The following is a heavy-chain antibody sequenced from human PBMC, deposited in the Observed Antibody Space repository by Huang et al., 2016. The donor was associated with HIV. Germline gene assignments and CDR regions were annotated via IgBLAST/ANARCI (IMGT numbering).Heavy chain of an antibody. CDR3: ARGYSYGYSRDYFDY. J-gene: IGHJ4*02. CDR1: GLIFNNYA. V-gene: IGHV3-30*03. CDR2: ISHDGRQT. D-gene: IGHD5-18*01. Sequence: QVQLVASGGGVVQPGRSLRLSCAASGLIFNNYALHWVRQAPGKGLEGVAIISHDGRQTYYIDAVKGRFTISRENSKNTLYLQTNSLRPEDTAVYYCARGYSYGYSRDYFDYWGQGTLVTVSS.